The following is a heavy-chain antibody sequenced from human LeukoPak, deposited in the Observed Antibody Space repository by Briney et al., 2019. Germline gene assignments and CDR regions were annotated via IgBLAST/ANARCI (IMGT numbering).Heavy chain of an antibody. Sequence: GGSLRLSCAASGFTFSDYYMSWIRQAPGKGLEWVSYISSTSSYTIYADSVKGRFTISRDNAKNSLHLQMNSLRAEDTAVYYCARSYGWLPGGMWGQGTLVTVAS. CDR2: ISSTSSYT. CDR1: GFTFSDYY. J-gene: IGHJ4*02. D-gene: IGHD5-12*01. V-gene: IGHV3-11*03. CDR3: ARSYGWLPGGM.